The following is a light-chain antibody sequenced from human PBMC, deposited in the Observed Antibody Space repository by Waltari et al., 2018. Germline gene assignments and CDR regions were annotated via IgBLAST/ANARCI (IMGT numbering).Light chain of an antibody. CDR2: GNN. V-gene: IGLV1-40*01. CDR3: QSYDSGLSGSV. Sequence: QSGLTQPPSVSGAPGQRVTISCTGSSPNIGAGYDVHWYQKLPGTAPKLLIYGNNNRPSGVPDRFSGSKSGTSASLAITELQAEDEADYYCQSYDSGLSGSVFGGGTKLTVL. CDR1: SPNIGAGYD. J-gene: IGLJ2*01.